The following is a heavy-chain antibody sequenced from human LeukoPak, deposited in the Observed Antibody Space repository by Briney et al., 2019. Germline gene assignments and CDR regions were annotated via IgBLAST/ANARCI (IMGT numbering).Heavy chain of an antibody. CDR1: GGSFSGYY. V-gene: IGHV4-34*01. J-gene: IGHJ4*02. Sequence: PSETLSLTCAIYGGSFSGYYWNWIRQSPGKGLEWIGEINHSGSTNYNPSLKSRVTISVDTSKNQFSLKLSSVTAADTAVYYCAREDDSSGYFDYWGQGTLVTVSS. D-gene: IGHD3-22*01. CDR3: AREDDSSGYFDY. CDR2: INHSGST.